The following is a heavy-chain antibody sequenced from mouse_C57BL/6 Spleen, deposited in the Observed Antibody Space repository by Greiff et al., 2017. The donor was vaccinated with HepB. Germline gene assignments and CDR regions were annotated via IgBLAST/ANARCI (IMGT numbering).Heavy chain of an antibody. D-gene: IGHD2-2*01. J-gene: IGHJ2*01. CDR1: GYTFTSYT. V-gene: IGHV1-4*01. CDR3: ARWLPLDY. CDR2: INPSSGYT. Sequence: VQLQESGAELARPGASVKMSCKASGYTFTSYTMHWVKQRPGQGLEWIGYINPSSGYTKYNQKFKDKATLTADKSSSTAYMQLSSLTSEDSAVYDCARWLPLDYWGQGTTLTVSS.